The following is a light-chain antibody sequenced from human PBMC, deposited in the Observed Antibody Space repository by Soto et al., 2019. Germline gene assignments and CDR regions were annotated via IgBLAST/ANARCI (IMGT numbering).Light chain of an antibody. CDR3: QHYNSYSEA. CDR2: AAS. V-gene: IGKV1-5*03. J-gene: IGKJ1*01. Sequence: DIQMTQSPSALSASIGDRVTITCRASQSISIWLAWYQQKPGKAPKLLIYAASSLESGVPSRFSGSGSGTEFTLTISSLQPDDFATYYCQHYNSYSEAFAQGTKVDIK. CDR1: QSISIW.